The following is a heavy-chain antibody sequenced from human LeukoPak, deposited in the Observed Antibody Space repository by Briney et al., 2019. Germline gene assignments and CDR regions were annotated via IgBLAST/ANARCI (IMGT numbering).Heavy chain of an antibody. Sequence: SETLSLTCAVYGGSFSGYYWSWIRQPPGKGLEWIGEINHSGSTTYNPSLKSRVTISVDTSKNQFSLRLNSVTAADTAMYYCARFYYGDFNFDYWGQGTLVTVSS. CDR3: ARFYYGDFNFDY. CDR1: GGSFSGYY. CDR2: INHSGST. V-gene: IGHV4-34*01. J-gene: IGHJ4*02. D-gene: IGHD4-17*01.